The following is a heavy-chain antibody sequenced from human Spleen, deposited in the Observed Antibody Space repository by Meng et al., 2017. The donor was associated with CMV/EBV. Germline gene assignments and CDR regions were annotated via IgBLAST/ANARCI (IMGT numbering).Heavy chain of an antibody. CDR2: ISSDSRTI. J-gene: IGHJ6*02. CDR1: GFTLSSYS. V-gene: IGHV3-48*04. D-gene: IGHD3-22*01. Sequence: GESLKISCAASGFTLSSYSMNWVRQAPGKGLEWISYISSDSRTIYYTGSVKGRFTISRDNAENSLYLQMNSLRAEDTAVYYCSYQLIDQFYYYDVDVWGQGTTVTVSS. CDR3: SYQLIDQFYYYDVDV.